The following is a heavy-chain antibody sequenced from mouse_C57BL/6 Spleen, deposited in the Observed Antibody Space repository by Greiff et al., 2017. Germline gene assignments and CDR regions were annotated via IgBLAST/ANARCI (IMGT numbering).Heavy chain of an antibody. D-gene: IGHD2-5*01. CDR2: IYPGSGNT. CDR1: GYTFTDYY. V-gene: IGHV1-76*01. J-gene: IGHJ2*01. Sequence: QVQLQQSGAELVRPGASVKLSCKASGYTFTDYYINWVKQRPGQGLEWIARIYPGSGNTYYNEKFKGKATLTAEKSSSTSYMQLSSLTSEDSAVYFCARRKSNYEGYYFGYWGQGTTLTVSS. CDR3: ARRKSNYEGYYFGY.